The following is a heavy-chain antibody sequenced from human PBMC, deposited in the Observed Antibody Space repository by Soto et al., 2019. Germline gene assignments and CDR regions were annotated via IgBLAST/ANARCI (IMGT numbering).Heavy chain of an antibody. D-gene: IGHD3-3*01. J-gene: IGHJ4*02. CDR3: ARGIFGSLISDFDY. V-gene: IGHV1-46*01. CDR1: GYSFTSHN. CDR2: INPSGGDT. Sequence: ASVKVSCKASGYSFTSHNMHWVRQAPGQGLEWMGIINPSGGDTRDAPKFQGRLTMTSDTSTSTLYMELSSLRTDDTAVYYCARGIFGSLISDFDYWGQGTPVTVSS.